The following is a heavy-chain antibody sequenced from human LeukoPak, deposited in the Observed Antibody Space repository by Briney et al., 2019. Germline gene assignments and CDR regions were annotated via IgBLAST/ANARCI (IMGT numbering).Heavy chain of an antibody. CDR3: AKPTSGDGSFLIDY. V-gene: IGHV3-33*06. CDR1: GFTFSSYW. CDR2: IWYDGSYT. D-gene: IGHD1-26*01. Sequence: GGSLRLSCAASGFTFSSYWMSWVRQAPGKGLEWVAVIWYDGSYTYYAESVKGRFTISRDNSRNTLYLQMSSLRAEDTAVYYCAKPTSGDGSFLIDYWGQGTLVTVSS. J-gene: IGHJ4*02.